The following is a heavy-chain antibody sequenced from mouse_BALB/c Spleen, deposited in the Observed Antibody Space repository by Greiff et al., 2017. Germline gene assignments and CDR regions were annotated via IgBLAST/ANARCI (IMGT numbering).Heavy chain of an antibody. CDR1: GFTFSSYA. CDR2: ISSGGSYT. V-gene: IGHV5-9-3*01. J-gene: IGHJ1*01. D-gene: IGHD2-3*01. CDR3: ARHGDGYWYFDV. Sequence: DVQLQESGGGLVKPGGSLKLSCAASGFTFSSYAMSWVRQTPEKRLEWVATISSGGSYTYYPDSVKGRFTISRDNAKNTLYLQMSSLRSEDTAMYYCARHGDGYWYFDVWGAGTTVTVSS.